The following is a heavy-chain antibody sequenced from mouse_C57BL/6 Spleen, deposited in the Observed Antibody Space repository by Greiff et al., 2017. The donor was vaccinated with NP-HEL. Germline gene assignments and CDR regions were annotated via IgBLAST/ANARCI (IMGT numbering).Heavy chain of an antibody. CDR1: GFTFSSYA. CDR3: ARSDGPNYFDY. J-gene: IGHJ2*01. D-gene: IGHD2-3*01. CDR2: ISDGGSYT. Sequence: DVKLVESGGGLVKPGGSLKLSCAASGFTFSSYAMSWVRQTPEKRLEWVATISDGGSYTYYPDNVKGRFTISRDNAKNNLYLQMSHLKSEDTAMYYCARSDGPNYFDYWGQGTTLTVSS. V-gene: IGHV5-4*03.